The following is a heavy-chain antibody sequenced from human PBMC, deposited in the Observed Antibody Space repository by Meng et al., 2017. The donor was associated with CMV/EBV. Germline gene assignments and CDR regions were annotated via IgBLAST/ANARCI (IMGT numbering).Heavy chain of an antibody. V-gene: IGHV3-74*01. D-gene: IGHD6-13*01. Sequence: GGSLRLSCAASGFTFSSYRMHWVRQAPGKGLVWVSRINSDGSSTTYANSVKGRSTISRDNAKNTLYLQMNSLRDEDTAVYYCARSSSWYDYWGQGTMVTVSS. J-gene: IGHJ4*02. CDR3: ARSSSWYDY. CDR1: GFTFSSYR. CDR2: INSDGSST.